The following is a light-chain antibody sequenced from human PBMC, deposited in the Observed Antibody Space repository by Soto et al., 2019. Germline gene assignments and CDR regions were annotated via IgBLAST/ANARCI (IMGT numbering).Light chain of an antibody. CDR3: SSYTSSSTYV. CDR1: SSDVGGYNY. V-gene: IGLV2-14*01. J-gene: IGLJ1*01. CDR2: DVS. Sequence: QSVLTQPASVSGSPGQSSTISCTRTSSDVGGYNYVSWYQQHPGKAPKLMIYDVSNRPSGVSNRFSGSKSGNTASLTISGLQAEDEADYYCSSYTSSSTYVSGTGTKVTVL.